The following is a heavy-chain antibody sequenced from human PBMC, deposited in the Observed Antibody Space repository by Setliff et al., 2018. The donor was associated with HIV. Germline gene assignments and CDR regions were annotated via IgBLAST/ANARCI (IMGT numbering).Heavy chain of an antibody. V-gene: IGHV6-1*01. CDR3: ARMISPRSNRYSPGWFDY. CDR1: GDFVSSDRAA. D-gene: IGHD5-12*01. CDR2: TYYNSRWNY. Sequence: PSQTLSLTCAISGDFVSSDRAAWNWIRQSPSRGLEWLRRTYYNSRWNYDYAASVESRITITSDTSKNQLSLHLTSVTPEDTAVYYCARMISPRSNRYSPGWFDYWGQGTLVTVSS. J-gene: IGHJ4*02.